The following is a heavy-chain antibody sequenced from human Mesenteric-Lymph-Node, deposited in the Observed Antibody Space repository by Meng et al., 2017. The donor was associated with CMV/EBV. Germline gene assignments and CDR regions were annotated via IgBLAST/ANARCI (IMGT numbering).Heavy chain of an antibody. CDR3: ARVARIQLADAFDI. D-gene: IGHD5-18*01. CDR1: GFTFSSYW. Sequence: GESLKISCAASGFTFSSYWMHWVRQAPGKGLVWVSRINSDGSSTSYADSVKGRSTISRDNAKNTLYLQMSSLRAEDTAVYYCARVARIQLADAFDIWGQGTMVTVSS. V-gene: IGHV3-74*01. CDR2: INSDGSST. J-gene: IGHJ3*02.